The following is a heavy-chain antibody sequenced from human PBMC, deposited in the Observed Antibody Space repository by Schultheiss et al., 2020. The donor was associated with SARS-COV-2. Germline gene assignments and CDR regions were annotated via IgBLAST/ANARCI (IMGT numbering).Heavy chain of an antibody. CDR1: GGSVSSGSYY. V-gene: IGHV4-61*01. D-gene: IGHD2-2*02. J-gene: IGHJ5*02. CDR3: AREERYCSSTSCYTEAYNWFDP. CDR2: IYYSGST. Sequence: LETLSLTCTVSGGSVSSGSYYWSWIRQPPGKGLEWIGYIYYSGSTNYNPSLKSRVTISVDTSKNQFSLKLSSVTAADTAVYYCAREERYCSSTSCYTEAYNWFDPWGQGTLVTVSS.